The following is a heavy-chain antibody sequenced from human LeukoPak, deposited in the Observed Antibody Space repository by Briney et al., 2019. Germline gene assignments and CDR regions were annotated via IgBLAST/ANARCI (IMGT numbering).Heavy chain of an antibody. D-gene: IGHD3-16*01. CDR2: IYSRGST. V-gene: IGHV4-4*07. CDR1: GGSISSYY. J-gene: IGHJ5*02. CDR3: ARDSGTTGGVKFDP. Sequence: SETLSLTCTVSGGSISSYYLSWIRQPAGKGLEWIGRIYSRGSTYNPSRKSRVTMSADTSRNHVSLTLNSVTAADTAVYYCARDSGTTGGVKFDPWGQGTLVTVSS.